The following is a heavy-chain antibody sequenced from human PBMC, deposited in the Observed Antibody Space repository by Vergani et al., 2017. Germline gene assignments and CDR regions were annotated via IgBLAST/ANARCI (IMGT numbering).Heavy chain of an antibody. J-gene: IGHJ6*02. Sequence: QVQILQSGGGVVQPGGSLRLSCTLSGFTLNTYGIHWVRQAPGKGLEWVSGISGHDHRTLYADSVKGRFTISRDNSKNTLYLQMNSLRAEDTAVYYCAKDPSSPTVTSDYYYYYGMDVWGQGTTVTVSS. D-gene: IGHD4-11*01. V-gene: IGHV3-NL1*01. CDR1: GFTLNTYG. CDR3: AKDPSSPTVTSDYYYYYGMDV. CDR2: ISGHDHRT.